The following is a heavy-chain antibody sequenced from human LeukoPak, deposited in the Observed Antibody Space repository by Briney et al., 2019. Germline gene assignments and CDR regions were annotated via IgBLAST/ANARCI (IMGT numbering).Heavy chain of an antibody. CDR3: AKDFRIGYSAHFDY. CDR1: GFTFSNYA. J-gene: IGHJ4*02. V-gene: IGHV3-23*01. Sequence: GGSLRLSCAASGFTFSNYAMSWVRQAPGKGLEWVAGISGTGGSTHYADSVKGRFTISRDNSKNTVYLQMDSLRGEDTAVYYCAKDFRIGYSAHFDYWGQGALVTVSS. D-gene: IGHD2-21*01. CDR2: ISGTGGST.